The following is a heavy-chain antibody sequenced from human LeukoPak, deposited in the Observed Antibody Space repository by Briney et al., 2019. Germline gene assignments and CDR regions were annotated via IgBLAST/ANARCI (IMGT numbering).Heavy chain of an antibody. J-gene: IGHJ4*02. V-gene: IGHV1-69*04. Sequence: SVKVSCKASGGTFSSYAISWVRQAPGQGLEWMGRIIPILGIANYAQKFQGRVTITADKSTSTVYMELSSLRSEDTAVYYCARDHDYDSSGQYYFDYWGQGTLVTVSS. CDR3: ARDHDYDSSGQYYFDY. CDR1: GGTFSSYA. CDR2: IIPILGIA. D-gene: IGHD3-22*01.